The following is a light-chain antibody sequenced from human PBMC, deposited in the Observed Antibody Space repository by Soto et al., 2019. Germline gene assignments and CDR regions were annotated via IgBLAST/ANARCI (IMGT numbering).Light chain of an antibody. CDR3: QQYGSSPLT. Sequence: EIVLTQSPGTLSLSPGERATLSCRASQSVSSSYLAWYQHKPGQAPRLLIYGASSRAAGIPDRFSGSRSGTDCTLTISQLEPKDFAVYYCQQYGSSPLTYGGGKKVEIK. J-gene: IGKJ4*01. CDR2: GAS. V-gene: IGKV3-20*01. CDR1: QSVSSSY.